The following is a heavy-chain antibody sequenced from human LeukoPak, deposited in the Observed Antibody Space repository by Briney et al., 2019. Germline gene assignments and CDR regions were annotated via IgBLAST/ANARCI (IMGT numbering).Heavy chain of an antibody. D-gene: IGHD3-22*01. CDR3: ARDLTPYYYDSSGYHALDY. J-gene: IGHJ4*02. CDR1: GGTFSSYA. Sequence: ASVKVSCKASGGTFSSYAISWVRQAPRQGLEWMGRIIPIFGTANYAQKFQGRVTITTDESTSTAYMELSSLRSEDTAVYYCARDLTPYYYDSSGYHALDYWGQGTLVTVSS. CDR2: IIPIFGTA. V-gene: IGHV1-69*05.